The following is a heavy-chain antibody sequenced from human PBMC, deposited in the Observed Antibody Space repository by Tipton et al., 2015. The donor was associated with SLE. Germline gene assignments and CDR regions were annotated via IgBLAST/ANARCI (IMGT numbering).Heavy chain of an antibody. CDR1: GFTFSIYA. CDR2: ISYDGSNK. CDR3: ARKGDWSYVGPFDY. D-gene: IGHD1-7*01. V-gene: IGHV3-30*04. J-gene: IGHJ4*02. Sequence: SLRLSCAASGFTFSIYAMHWVRQPPGKGLEWVAVISYDGSNKYYADSVKGRFTISRDNSNNTLYLQMNSLRAEDTAVYYCARKGDWSYVGPFDYGGQGTLVTVST.